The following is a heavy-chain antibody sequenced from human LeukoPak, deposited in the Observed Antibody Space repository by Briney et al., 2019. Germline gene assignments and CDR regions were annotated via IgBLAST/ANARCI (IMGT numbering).Heavy chain of an antibody. D-gene: IGHD6-13*01. CDR2: INPSGGTT. CDR1: GYTFINYY. J-gene: IGHJ3*02. CDR3: ARDRGGGQQLVRRAFDI. Sequence: GASVKVSCKASGYTFINYYMHWVRQAPGQGLEWMGIINPSGGTTSYAQNFQGRVTMTRDMSTSTVYMELSSLRSEDTAVYYCARDRGGGQQLVRRAFDIWGQGTMVTVSS. V-gene: IGHV1-46*01.